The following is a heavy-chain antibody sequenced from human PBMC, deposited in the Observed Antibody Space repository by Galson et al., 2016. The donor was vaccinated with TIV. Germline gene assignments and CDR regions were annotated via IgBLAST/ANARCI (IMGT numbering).Heavy chain of an antibody. V-gene: IGHV3-21*01. CDR2: ISNTGSFK. J-gene: IGHJ5*02. D-gene: IGHD2-2*01. CDR3: ARMLFDIVGAPAATPTGYFDP. CDR1: GFTFSSLS. Sequence: SLRLSCAASGFTFSSLSMHWVRQAPGKGLEWVSSISNTGSFKHYPDSLKGQFTISRDNAQTSLYLQMDSLRAEDTAVYYCARMLFDIVGAPAATPTGYFDPWGQGTLVTVSS.